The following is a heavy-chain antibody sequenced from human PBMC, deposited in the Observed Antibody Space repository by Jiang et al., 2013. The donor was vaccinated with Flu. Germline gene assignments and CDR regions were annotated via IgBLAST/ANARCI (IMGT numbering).Heavy chain of an antibody. CDR1: GYTFTSYA. V-gene: IGHV1-3*04. CDR3: ARGLMVRGPSPLKNWFDP. D-gene: IGHD3-10*01. Sequence: GAEVKKPGASVKVSCKASGYTFTSYAMHWVRQAPGQGLEWMGWINNNDDTEYSERFQGRVTITRDTSANTAYMELSSLTFEDTAVYYCARGLMVRGPSPLKNWFDPWGQGTLVTVSS. J-gene: IGHJ5*02. CDR2: INNNDDT.